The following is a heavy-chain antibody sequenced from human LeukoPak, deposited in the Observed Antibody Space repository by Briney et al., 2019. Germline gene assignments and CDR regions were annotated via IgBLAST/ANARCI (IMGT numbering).Heavy chain of an antibody. CDR1: GFTFSSYA. D-gene: IGHD5-12*01. V-gene: IGHV3-23*01. J-gene: IGHJ3*02. CDR2: ISGSGGST. Sequence: PGGSLRLSCAASGFTFSSYAMSWVRQAPGKGLEGVSAISGSGGSTYYADSVKGRFTISRDNSKNTLYLQMNSLRAEDTAVYYCAKLGRGPESAFDIWGQGTMVTVSS. CDR3: AKLGRGPESAFDI.